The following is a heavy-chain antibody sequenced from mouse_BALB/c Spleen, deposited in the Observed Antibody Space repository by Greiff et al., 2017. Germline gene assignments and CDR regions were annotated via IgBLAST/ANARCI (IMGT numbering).Heavy chain of an antibody. V-gene: IGHV1-9*01. CDR3: ARPARATALDY. Sequence: VKLQESGAELMKPGASVKISCKATGYTFSSYWIEWVKQRPGHGLEWIGEILPGSGSTNYNEKFKGKATFTADTSSNTAYMQLSSLTSEDSAVYYCARPARATALDYWGQGTTLTVSS. J-gene: IGHJ2*01. D-gene: IGHD3-1*01. CDR2: ILPGSGST. CDR1: GYTFSSYW.